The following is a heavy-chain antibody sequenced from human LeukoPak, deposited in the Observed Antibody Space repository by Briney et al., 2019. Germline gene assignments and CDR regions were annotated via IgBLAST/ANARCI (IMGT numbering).Heavy chain of an antibody. CDR2: INWNGGGT. Sequence: GGSLRLTCAATGFTFKDYGMHWVRQPPGKGLEWVSSINWNGGGTDYADSVKGRFTISRDNAKHSLYLQLSSLRPEDTDLYYCAKHMRATNTYSFFGLDVWGQGTTVTVSS. CDR3: AKHMRATNTYSFFGLDV. D-gene: IGHD1-26*01. V-gene: IGHV3-9*01. J-gene: IGHJ6*02. CDR1: GFTFKDYG.